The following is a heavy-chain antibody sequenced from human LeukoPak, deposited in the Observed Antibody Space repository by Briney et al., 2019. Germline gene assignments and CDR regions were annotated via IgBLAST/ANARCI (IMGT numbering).Heavy chain of an antibody. CDR3: VRRNYVSGRIDP. D-gene: IGHD3-16*01. J-gene: IGHJ5*02. CDR1: GGSISSSDYL. V-gene: IGHV4-39*01. CDR2: FYYNGVT. Sequence: SETLSLTCTVSGGSISSSDYLWAWVRQPPGKGLEWIGNFYYNGVTSYNPSLKSRVTISVDTSKNQFSLNLTSVTAADTALYYCVRRNYVSGRIDPWGQGTLVTISS.